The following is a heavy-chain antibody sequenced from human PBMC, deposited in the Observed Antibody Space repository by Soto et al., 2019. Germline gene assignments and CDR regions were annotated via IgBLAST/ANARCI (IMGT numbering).Heavy chain of an antibody. CDR1: GFTFSTNV. D-gene: IGHD3-3*01. CDR2: MSHDGKNK. CDR3: VKDYERTVSFDY. V-gene: IGHV3-30*18. Sequence: QVQLVESGGDVVQPGRSLRLSCGASGFTFSTNVIHWVRQSPGKGLEWVAFMSHDGKNKNYVDSVKGRFTISRDNSKNTRYLHMYSLRHVDTALYYCVKDYERTVSFDYWGKGTLVTVSS. J-gene: IGHJ4*02.